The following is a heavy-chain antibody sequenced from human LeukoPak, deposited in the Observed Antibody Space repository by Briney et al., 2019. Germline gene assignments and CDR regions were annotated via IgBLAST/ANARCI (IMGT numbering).Heavy chain of an antibody. CDR3: ARDLSAAFDF. CDR2: ISGSGDGT. Sequence: GGSLRLSCTASGFTFDNYAMIWVRQAPGKGLEWVSVISGSGDGTYSADSVRGRFTISRDNSKNTLYLEMSSLRVEDTALYYCARDLSAAFDFWGQGVLVTVSS. D-gene: IGHD6-19*01. V-gene: IGHV3-23*01. CDR1: GFTFDNYA. J-gene: IGHJ4*02.